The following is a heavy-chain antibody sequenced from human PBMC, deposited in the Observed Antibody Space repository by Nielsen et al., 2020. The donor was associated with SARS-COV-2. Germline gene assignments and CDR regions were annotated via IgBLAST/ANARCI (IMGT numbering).Heavy chain of an antibody. CDR2: IYPGDSDI. V-gene: IGHV5-51*01. CDR3: ARHFNSDWYREARDAFEI. Sequence: GESLKISCQGSGYTFTNYWIGWVRQMPGKGLEWMGIIYPGDSDIKYSPSFQGQVTISADKSINTAYLQWSSLKASDTAMYYCARHFNSDWYREARDAFEIWGQGTMLTVSS. J-gene: IGHJ3*02. D-gene: IGHD6-19*01. CDR1: GYTFTNYW.